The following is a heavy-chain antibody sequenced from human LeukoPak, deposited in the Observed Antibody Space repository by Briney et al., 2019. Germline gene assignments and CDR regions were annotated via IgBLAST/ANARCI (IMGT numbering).Heavy chain of an antibody. Sequence: GGSLRLSCAASGFTFSSYGMSWVRQAPGKGLEWVSAISGSGGSTYYADSVKGRFTISRDNSKNTLYLQMNSLRAEDTAVYYCAKGGRLRGIVATQVDYWGQGTLVTVSS. D-gene: IGHD5-12*01. CDR3: AKGGRLRGIVATQVDY. CDR2: ISGSGGST. J-gene: IGHJ4*02. CDR1: GFTFSSYG. V-gene: IGHV3-23*01.